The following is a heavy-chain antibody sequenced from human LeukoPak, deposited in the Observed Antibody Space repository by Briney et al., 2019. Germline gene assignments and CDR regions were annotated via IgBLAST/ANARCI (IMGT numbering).Heavy chain of an antibody. CDR3: AKAKLEWLFYGMDV. D-gene: IGHD3-3*01. V-gene: IGHV3-30*18. CDR2: ISYDGSNK. CDR1: GFTFSSYG. Sequence: GGSLRLSCAASGFTFSSYGMHWVRQPPGKGLEWVAVISYDGSNKYYADSVKGRFTISRDNSKNTLYLQMNSLRAEDTAVYYCAKAKLEWLFYGMDVWGQGTTVTVSS. J-gene: IGHJ6*02.